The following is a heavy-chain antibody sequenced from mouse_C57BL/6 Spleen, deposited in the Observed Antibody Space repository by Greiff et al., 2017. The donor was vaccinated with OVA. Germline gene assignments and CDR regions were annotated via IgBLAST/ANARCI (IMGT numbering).Heavy chain of an antibody. Sequence: EVQLVESGGGLVKPGGSLKLSCAASGFTFSSYTMSWVRQTPEKRLEWVATISGGGGNTYYPDSVKGRFTISRDNAKNTLYLQMSSLRSEDTALYYCARERDGKDYFDYWGQGTTLTVSS. J-gene: IGHJ2*01. V-gene: IGHV5-9*01. D-gene: IGHD2-1*01. CDR1: GFTFSSYT. CDR3: ARERDGKDYFDY. CDR2: ISGGGGNT.